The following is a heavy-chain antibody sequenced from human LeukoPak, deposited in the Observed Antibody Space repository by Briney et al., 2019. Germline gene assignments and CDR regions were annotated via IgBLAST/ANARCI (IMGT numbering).Heavy chain of an antibody. CDR1: GYTFTRYD. CDR3: ARGYYDILTGYYYYYYMDV. CDR2: MNPNSGNT. D-gene: IGHD3-9*01. V-gene: IGHV1-8*01. Sequence: EASVKVSCKASGYTFTRYDINWVRQATGQGLEGMGWMNPNSGNTGYAQKFQGRVTMTRNTSISTAYMELSSLRSEDTAVYYCARGYYDILTGYYYYYYMDVWGKGTTVTISS. J-gene: IGHJ6*03.